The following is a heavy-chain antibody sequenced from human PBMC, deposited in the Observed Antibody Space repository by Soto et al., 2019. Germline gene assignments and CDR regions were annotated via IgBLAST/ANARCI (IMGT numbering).Heavy chain of an antibody. CDR3: ARLRTYGDWYFDY. D-gene: IGHD4-17*01. Sequence: SETLSLTSTVSGGSITGAYYYWGLIRQSPGKGLEWIGYIHYSGSTNYNPSHKSRLTISIDTSKNQFSPKLSSVIAADTAVYYCARLRTYGDWYFDYWGQGTLVTVSS. CDR2: IHYSGST. J-gene: IGHJ4*02. V-gene: IGHV4-39*07. CDR1: GGSITGAYYY.